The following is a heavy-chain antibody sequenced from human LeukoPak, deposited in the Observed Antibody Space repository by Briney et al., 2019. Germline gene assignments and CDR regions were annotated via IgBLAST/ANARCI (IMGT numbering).Heavy chain of an antibody. Sequence: GGSLRLSCAASGFTFSSYAMSWVRQAPGKGLEWVSTISNSDYSTYYTDSVKGRFTISRDNSKNTVYLQMNSLRAEDTAVYYCAKIIQRSLHAFDMWGQGTMVTVSS. CDR2: ISNSDYST. J-gene: IGHJ3*02. CDR1: GFTFSSYA. CDR3: AKIIQRSLHAFDM. D-gene: IGHD1-1*01. V-gene: IGHV3-23*01.